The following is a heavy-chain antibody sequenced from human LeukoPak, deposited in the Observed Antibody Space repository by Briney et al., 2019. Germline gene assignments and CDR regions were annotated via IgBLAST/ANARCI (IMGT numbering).Heavy chain of an antibody. D-gene: IGHD4-23*01. CDR1: GGTFSSYA. Sequence: SVKVSCKASGGTFSSYAISWVRQAPGQGLEWMGGIIPIFGTANYAQKLQGRVTMTTDTSTSTAYMELRSLRSDDTAVYYCARDAPTTVVTPPIAVDYWGQGTLVTVSS. CDR3: ARDAPTTVVTPPIAVDY. J-gene: IGHJ4*02. CDR2: IIPIFGTA. V-gene: IGHV1-69*05.